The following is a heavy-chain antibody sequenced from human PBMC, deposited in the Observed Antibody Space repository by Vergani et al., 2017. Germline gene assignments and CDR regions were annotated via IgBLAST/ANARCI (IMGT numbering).Heavy chain of an antibody. V-gene: IGHV4-31*11. Sequence: QVHLQESGPGVVKPSQTLSLTCAVSGGSISSGDHCWTWIRQRPGKGLEWIGYIFYSGTTYDNPSLRSRLTISVDTSQNQFSLKLRSGTAADTAVYYCARVDTQVPATSHFYYMDVWGKGTTVVVSS. CDR1: GGSISSGDHC. J-gene: IGHJ6*03. CDR2: IFYSGTT. CDR3: ARVDTQVPATSHFYYMDV. D-gene: IGHD6-25*01.